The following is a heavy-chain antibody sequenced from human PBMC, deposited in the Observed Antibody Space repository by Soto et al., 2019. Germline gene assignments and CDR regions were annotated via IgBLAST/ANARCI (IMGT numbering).Heavy chain of an antibody. V-gene: IGHV3-43*01. D-gene: IGHD2-2*01. CDR2: ITWNGGST. CDR1: GFTFDDYT. CDR3: AKDGDYAGRYCASTSCSQFDY. Sequence: EVQLVESGGAVVQPGGSLRLSCAASGFTFDDYTMHWVRQVPGKGLEWVSFITWNGGSTYYADSVKGRFTLSRDNSNNSLSLQMTILTIEDTALYYCAKDGDYAGRYCASTSCSQFDYWGQGTQVTVSS. J-gene: IGHJ4*02.